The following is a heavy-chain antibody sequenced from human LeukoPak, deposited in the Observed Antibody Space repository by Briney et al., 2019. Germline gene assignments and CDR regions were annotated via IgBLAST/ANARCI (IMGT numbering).Heavy chain of an antibody. CDR3: ARRRMVRGVIISYQPVDY. V-gene: IGHV4-39*01. D-gene: IGHD3-10*01. CDR2: IYYSGST. Sequence: SETLSLTCTVSGGSISSSSYYWGWIRQPPGTGLEWIGSIYYSGSTYYNPSLKSRVTISVDTSKNQFSLKLSSVTAADTAVYYCARRRMVRGVIISYQPVDYWGQGTLVTVSS. CDR1: GGSISSSSYY. J-gene: IGHJ4*02.